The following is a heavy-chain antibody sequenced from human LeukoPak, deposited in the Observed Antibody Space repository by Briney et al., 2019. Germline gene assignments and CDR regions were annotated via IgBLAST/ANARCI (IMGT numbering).Heavy chain of an antibody. CDR3: AKSFGMATYYFDY. D-gene: IGHD1-14*01. CDR2: ISGSGGST. CDR1: GFTFSSYA. Sequence: GGSLRLSCAASGFTFSSYAMSWVRQAPGKGLEWVSAISGSGGSTYYADSVKGRFTISRDDSKNTLYLQMNSLRAEDTAVYYCAKSFGMATYYFDYWGQGTLVTVSS. V-gene: IGHV3-23*01. J-gene: IGHJ4*02.